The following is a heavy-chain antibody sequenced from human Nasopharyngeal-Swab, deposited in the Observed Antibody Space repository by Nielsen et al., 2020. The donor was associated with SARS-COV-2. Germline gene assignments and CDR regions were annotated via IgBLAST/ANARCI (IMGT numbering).Heavy chain of an antibody. D-gene: IGHD3-22*01. CDR3: ARGRKITMIVVVIPTHYYYMDV. Sequence: ASVNVSCKASGHTFTSYDINWVRQATGQGLEWMGWMNPNSGNTGYAQKFQGRVTVTRNTSISTAYMELSSLRSEDTAVYYCARGRKITMIVVVIPTHYYYMDVWGKGTTVTVSS. CDR1: GHTFTSYD. V-gene: IGHV1-8*01. J-gene: IGHJ6*03. CDR2: MNPNSGNT.